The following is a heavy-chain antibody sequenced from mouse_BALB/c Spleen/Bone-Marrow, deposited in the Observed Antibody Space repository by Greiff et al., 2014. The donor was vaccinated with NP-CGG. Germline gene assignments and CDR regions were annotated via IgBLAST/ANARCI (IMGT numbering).Heavy chain of an antibody. CDR1: GYTFTSYY. J-gene: IGHJ3*01. CDR3: ARGDYYYGSSRARFAY. V-gene: IGHV1S56*01. CDR2: IYPGDGST. D-gene: IGHD1-1*01. Sequence: LQESGPELVKPGASVKMSCKASGYTFTSYYIHWVKQRPGQGLEWIGWIYPGDGSTKYNEKFKGKTTLTADKSSSTAYMLLSSLTSEDSAIYFCARGDYYYGSSRARFAYWGQGTLVTVSA.